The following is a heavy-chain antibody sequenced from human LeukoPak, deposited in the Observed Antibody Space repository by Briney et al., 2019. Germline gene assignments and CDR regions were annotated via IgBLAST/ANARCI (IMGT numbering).Heavy chain of an antibody. J-gene: IGHJ3*02. Sequence: GESLQISCAASGFTFSTYSMNWVRQAPGKGLEWVSSIATSSDYIYYAGSLKGRFTISRDNAKNSLYLHMNSLRPDDTAVYYCARGRSITILRGVAISDGFDIWGQGTKVTVS. CDR3: ARGRSITILRGVAISDGFDI. D-gene: IGHD3-10*01. CDR1: GFTFSTYS. CDR2: IATSSDYI. V-gene: IGHV3-21*06.